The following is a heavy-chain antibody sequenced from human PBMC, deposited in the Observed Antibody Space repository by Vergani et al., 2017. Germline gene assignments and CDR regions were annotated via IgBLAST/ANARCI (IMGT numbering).Heavy chain of an antibody. Sequence: QSHLVQSGDEVKKPGASVKVSCKTSGYSFINYGISWVRQAPGQGLEWLGWVSPYNGNTNYGQKIQGRVTMTTDTSTRTAYMQLRSLTFDDTAVYYCAGFLEWLTDYYYYYMDVWGKGTTVTVSS. CDR1: GYSFINYG. V-gene: IGHV1-18*01. J-gene: IGHJ6*03. CDR2: VSPYNGNT. D-gene: IGHD3-3*01. CDR3: AGFLEWLTDYYYYYMDV.